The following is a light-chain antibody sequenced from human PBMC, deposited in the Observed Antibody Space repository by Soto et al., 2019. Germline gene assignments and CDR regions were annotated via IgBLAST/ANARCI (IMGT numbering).Light chain of an antibody. CDR1: SGSVSTDDY. V-gene: IGLV8-61*01. Sequence: QTVVTQEPSFSVSPGGTVTLTCGLSSGSVSTDDYPGWYQQTPGQAPRALIYNTYTRSSGVPDRFSGSIVGNKAALTITGAQADDESDYYCVLYTGRGIWVFGGGTKLTVL. CDR3: VLYTGRGIWV. CDR2: NTY. J-gene: IGLJ3*02.